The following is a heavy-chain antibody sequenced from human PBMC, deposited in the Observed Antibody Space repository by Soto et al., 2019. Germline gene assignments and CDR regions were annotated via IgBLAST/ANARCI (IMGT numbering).Heavy chain of an antibody. J-gene: IGHJ4*02. D-gene: IGHD1-7*01. CDR1: SGSVTNNNW. CDR3: TKNSAYALDY. V-gene: IGHV4-4*02. Sequence: SETLSLTCTISSGSVTNNNWWSWVRQSPGKGLEWIGEVHYTGGTSYNPSLESRVTISVDKSKNGFSLKLDSVTAADTAMYYCTKNSAYALDYWGQGTLVTAPQ. CDR2: VHYTGGT.